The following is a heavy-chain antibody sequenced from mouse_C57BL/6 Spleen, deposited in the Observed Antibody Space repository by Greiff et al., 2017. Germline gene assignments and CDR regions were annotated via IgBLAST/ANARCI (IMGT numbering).Heavy chain of an antibody. D-gene: IGHD1-1*01. CDR2: INPSSGYT. V-gene: IGHV1-4*01. J-gene: IGHJ3*01. Sequence: QVQLQQSGAELARPGASVKMSCKASGYTFTSYTMHWVKQRPGQGLEWIGYINPSSGYTKYNQKFKDKATLTADKSSSTAYMQLSSLTSEDSAVYYCATSYGSSFGFAYWGQGTLVTVSA. CDR1: GYTFTSYT. CDR3: ATSYGSSFGFAY.